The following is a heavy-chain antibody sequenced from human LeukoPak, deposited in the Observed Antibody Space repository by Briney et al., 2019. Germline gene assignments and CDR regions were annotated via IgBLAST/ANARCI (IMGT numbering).Heavy chain of an antibody. J-gene: IGHJ4*02. CDR3: ARLGLIIDY. CDR1: GFTFSSYS. D-gene: IGHD3/OR15-3a*01. V-gene: IGHV3-48*04. Sequence: GGYLRLSCAASGFTFSSYSMNWVRQAPGKGLEWVSYISSSSSTIYYADSVKGRFTISRDNAKNSLYLQMNSLRAEDTAVYYCARLGLIIDYWGQGTLVTVSS. CDR2: ISSSSSTI.